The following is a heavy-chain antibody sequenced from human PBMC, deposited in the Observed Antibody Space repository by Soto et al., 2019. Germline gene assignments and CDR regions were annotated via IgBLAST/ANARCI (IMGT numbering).Heavy chain of an antibody. CDR2: ISAYNGNT. Sequence: ASVNVSCKASGYTFTSYGISWVRQAPGQGLEWMGWISAYNGNTNYPQTFQGRITMTTDTSTSTVYMELRSLRSEDTAVYYCARSSGGVFGIIIAGSNWLAPWGQGSLVTVSS. CDR1: GYTFTSYG. J-gene: IGHJ5*02. V-gene: IGHV1-18*04. CDR3: ARSSGGVFGIIIAGSNWLAP. D-gene: IGHD3-16*02.